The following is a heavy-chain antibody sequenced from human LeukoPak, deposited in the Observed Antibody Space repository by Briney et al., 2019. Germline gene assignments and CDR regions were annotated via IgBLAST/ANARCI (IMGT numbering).Heavy chain of an antibody. CDR1: DFSISSGHY. CDR3: ARSTFSHASTGGYDY. J-gene: IGHJ4*02. Sequence: SETLSLTCVVSDFSISSGHYWGWIRQPPGKGLEWIGTIYHSGSTYYTPSLQRRVTISVDMSKNQFSLRLSRVTVADTAVYFCARSTFSHASTGGYDYWGQGILFTVSS. D-gene: IGHD3-22*01. V-gene: IGHV4-38-2*01. CDR2: IYHSGST.